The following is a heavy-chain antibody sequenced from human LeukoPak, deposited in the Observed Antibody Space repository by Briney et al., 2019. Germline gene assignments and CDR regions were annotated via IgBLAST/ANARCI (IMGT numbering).Heavy chain of an antibody. CDR2: VYTSGST. CDR3: ARDPVRGRWFDP. CDR1: GGSISSDNYS. D-gene: IGHD3-10*01. Sequence: PSETLSLTCTVSGGSISSDNYSWSWIRQPAGKGLEWIGRVYTSGSTNYNPSLKSRVTISVDTSKKQFSLKLSSVTAADTAVYYCARDPVRGRWFDPWGQGTLVTASS. J-gene: IGHJ5*02. V-gene: IGHV4-61*02.